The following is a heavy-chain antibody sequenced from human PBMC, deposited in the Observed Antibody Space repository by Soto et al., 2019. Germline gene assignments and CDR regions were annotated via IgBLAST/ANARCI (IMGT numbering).Heavy chain of an antibody. Sequence: HPGGSLRLSCAASGFTFSSYATSWVRQAPGKGLEWVSAISGSGGSTYYADSVKGRFTISRDNSKNTLYLQMNSLRAEDTAVYYCNYGYYYYYGMDVWGQGTTVTVSS. CDR3: NYGYYYYYGMDV. J-gene: IGHJ6*02. CDR1: GFTFSSYA. D-gene: IGHD4-17*01. V-gene: IGHV3-23*01. CDR2: ISGSGGST.